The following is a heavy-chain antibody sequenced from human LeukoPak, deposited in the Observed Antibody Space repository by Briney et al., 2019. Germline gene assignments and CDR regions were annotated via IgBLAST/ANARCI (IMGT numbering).Heavy chain of an antibody. CDR1: GGSFSGYY. V-gene: IGHV4-34*01. CDR3: ARDSSSWYPHFDY. D-gene: IGHD6-13*01. CDR2: INHSGST. Sequence: SETLSLTCAVYGGSFSGYYWSWIRQPPGKGLEWIGEINHSGSTNYNPSLKSRVTISVDTSKNQFSLKLSSVTAADTAVYYCARDSSSWYPHFDYWGQGTLVTVSS. J-gene: IGHJ4*02.